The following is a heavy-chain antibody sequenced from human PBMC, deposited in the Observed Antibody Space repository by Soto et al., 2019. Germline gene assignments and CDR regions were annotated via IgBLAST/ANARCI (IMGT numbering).Heavy chain of an antibody. V-gene: IGHV3-21*01. J-gene: IGHJ4*02. CDR3: AREGINNYNGYYFDS. CDR1: GFTFSTYS. CDR2: ISGSGNYT. D-gene: IGHD4-4*01. Sequence: PGGSLRLSCAASGFTFSTYSMNWVRQAPGKGLEWVSSISGSGNYTHYADFLRGRFTISRDNAKTSLYLQMNSLRAEDTAVYYCAREGINNYNGYYFDSWGQGTVVTVSS.